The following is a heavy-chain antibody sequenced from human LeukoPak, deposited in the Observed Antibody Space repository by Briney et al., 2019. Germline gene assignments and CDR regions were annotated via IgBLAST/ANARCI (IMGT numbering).Heavy chain of an antibody. CDR1: GYTFNNYG. CDR3: ARVEPACNYDSSGYWY. CDR2: ISAYNGDT. V-gene: IGHV1-18*01. Sequence: ASVRVSFKSSGYTFNNYGITWVRQAPGQGLEWMGWISAYNGDTGYAQKFQGRVSMTTDTSTTTAHMELRSLRSDDTAVYYCARVEPACNYDSSGYWYWGQGTLVTVSS. D-gene: IGHD3-22*01. J-gene: IGHJ4*02.